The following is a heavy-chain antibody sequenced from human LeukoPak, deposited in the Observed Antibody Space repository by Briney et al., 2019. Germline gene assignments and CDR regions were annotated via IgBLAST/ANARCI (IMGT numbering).Heavy chain of an antibody. Sequence: PGGSLRLSCAVSGLTFSDYYMSWIRQAPGEGLEWDSYISSSGTTIHYADSLKGRFPTSRDNAKNSLYLQMNSLRAEDTPVYYCATPTGTTPIIGYWGQGTLVTVSS. J-gene: IGHJ4*02. D-gene: IGHD4-17*01. CDR2: ISSSGTTI. CDR3: ATPTGTTPIIGY. CDR1: GLTFSDYY. V-gene: IGHV3-11*04.